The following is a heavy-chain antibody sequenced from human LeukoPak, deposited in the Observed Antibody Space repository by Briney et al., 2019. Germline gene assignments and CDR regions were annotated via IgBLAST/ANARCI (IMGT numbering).Heavy chain of an antibody. CDR1: GGTFSSYA. CDR3: ARALREYSYGEVYAFDI. V-gene: IGHV1-69*05. J-gene: IGHJ3*02. Sequence: SVKVSCEASGGTFSSYAISWVRQAPGQGLEWMGGIIPIFGTANYAQKFQGRVTITTDESTSTAYMELSSLRSEDTAVYYCARALREYSYGEVYAFDIWGQGTMVTVSS. CDR2: IIPIFGTA. D-gene: IGHD5-18*01.